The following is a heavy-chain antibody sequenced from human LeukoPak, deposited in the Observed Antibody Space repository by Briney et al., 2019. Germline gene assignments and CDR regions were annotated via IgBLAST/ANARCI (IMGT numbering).Heavy chain of an antibody. CDR1: GGSFRGYC. CDR3: TRYGGSYYHYYYIDV. CDR2: ITHGGST. J-gene: IGHJ6*03. Sequence: PSETLSLTCDVYGGSFRGYCWSWVRQSPGRGLEWIGEITHGGSTEYNPSLKSRVTMSMDTSNNKFSLKLSSVTAADTAVYYCTRYGGSYYHYYYIDVWGKGTTVTVSS. D-gene: IGHD2-15*01. V-gene: IGHV4-34*10.